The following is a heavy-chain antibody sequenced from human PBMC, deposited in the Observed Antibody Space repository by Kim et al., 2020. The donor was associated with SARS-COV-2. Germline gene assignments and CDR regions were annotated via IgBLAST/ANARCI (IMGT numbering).Heavy chain of an antibody. D-gene: IGHD3-9*01. J-gene: IGHJ6*02. CDR1: GGTFSSYA. V-gene: IGHV1-69*13. Sequence: SVKVSCKASGGTFSSYAISWVRQAPGQGLEWMGGIIPIFGTANYAQKFQGRVTITADESTSTAYMELSNLRSEDTAVYYCARGNLSLRYFYWLPQYYYYYGMDVWGQGTTVTVSS. CDR3: ARGNLSLRYFYWLPQYYYYYGMDV. CDR2: IIPIFGTA.